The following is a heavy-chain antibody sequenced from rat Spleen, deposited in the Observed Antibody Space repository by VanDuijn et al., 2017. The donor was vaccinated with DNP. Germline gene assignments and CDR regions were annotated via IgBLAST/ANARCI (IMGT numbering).Heavy chain of an antibody. Sequence: EVQLVESGGGLVQPGRSMKLSCAASGFTFSDYNMAWVRQAPKKGLEWVATIIYDGSRTYYRDSVKGRFTISRDNAKSTLYLQMNSLRSEDTATYYCAREGYYGLSPFDLWGLGVMVTVSS. V-gene: IGHV5-7*01. CDR2: IIYDGSRT. CDR1: GFTFSDYN. CDR3: AREGYYGLSPFDL. J-gene: IGHJ2*01. D-gene: IGHD1-6*01.